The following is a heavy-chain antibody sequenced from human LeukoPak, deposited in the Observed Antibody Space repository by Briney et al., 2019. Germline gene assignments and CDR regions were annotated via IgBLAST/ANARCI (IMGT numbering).Heavy chain of an antibody. CDR3: ARVSPYSSGWWLRGGMDV. D-gene: IGHD6-19*01. CDR1: GGSFRGYY. J-gene: IGHJ6*04. V-gene: IGHV4-34*01. Sequence: PSETLSLTCAVYGGSFRGYYWSWIRQPPGKGLEWIGEINHSGSTNYNPSLKSRVTISVDTSKNQFSLKLSSVTAADTAVYYCARVSPYSSGWWLRGGMDVWGKGTTVTVSS. CDR2: INHSGST.